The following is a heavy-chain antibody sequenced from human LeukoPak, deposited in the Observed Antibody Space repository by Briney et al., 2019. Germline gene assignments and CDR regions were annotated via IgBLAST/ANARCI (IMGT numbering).Heavy chain of an antibody. J-gene: IGHJ6*02. V-gene: IGHV3-74*01. CDR1: GNYW. Sequence: GGSLRLSCAASGNYWMHWVRQAPGKGLVWVSHINSDGSWTSYADSVKGRFTISKDNAKNTLYLQMNSLRAEDTAVYYCAKVLSSSGWADYYYYGMDVWGQGTTVTVSS. CDR3: AKVLSSSGWADYYYYGMDV. D-gene: IGHD6-19*01. CDR2: INSDGSWT.